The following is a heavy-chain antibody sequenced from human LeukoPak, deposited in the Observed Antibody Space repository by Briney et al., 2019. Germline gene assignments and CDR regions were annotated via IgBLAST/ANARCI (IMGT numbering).Heavy chain of an antibody. V-gene: IGHV3-21*01. CDR3: ARLGYRYYYGMDV. Sequence: PGGSLRLSCAASGFTFSSYSMNWVRQAPGKGLEWVSSISSSSSYIYYADSVKGRFTISRDNAKNSLYLQMNSLGAEDTAVYYCARLGYRYYYGMDVWGQGTTVTVSS. J-gene: IGHJ6*02. D-gene: IGHD2-15*01. CDR2: ISSSSSYI. CDR1: GFTFSSYS.